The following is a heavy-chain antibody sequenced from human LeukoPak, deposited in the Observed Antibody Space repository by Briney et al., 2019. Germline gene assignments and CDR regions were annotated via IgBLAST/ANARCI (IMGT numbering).Heavy chain of an antibody. D-gene: IGHD3-3*01. CDR2: IYHSGST. CDR1: GHSISSGYS. Sequence: SETLSLTCAVSGHSISSGYSWGWIPQPPGKGLGWIGNIYHSGSTYYKPSLKSRVTIPVDTSKNQFSLKLSSVTAADTAVYYCARHGFLSGYNYVLDYWGQGTLVTVSP. CDR3: ARHGFLSGYNYVLDY. J-gene: IGHJ4*02. V-gene: IGHV4-38-2*01.